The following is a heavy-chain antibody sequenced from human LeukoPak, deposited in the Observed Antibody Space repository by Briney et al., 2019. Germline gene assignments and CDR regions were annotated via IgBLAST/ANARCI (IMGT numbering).Heavy chain of an antibody. J-gene: IGHJ6*02. CDR2: ISSSGATI. CDR1: GFTFSDYY. D-gene: IGHD2-15*01. CDR3: ARDLRRCSGGSCHYYYGMDV. Sequence: GGSLRLSCAASGFTFSDYYMSWIRQAPGKGLEWVSHISSSGATINYADSVKGRFTISRDNAKNSLYLQVNSLRAEDTAVYYCARDLRRCSGGSCHYYYGMDVWGQGTTVTVSS. V-gene: IGHV3-11*01.